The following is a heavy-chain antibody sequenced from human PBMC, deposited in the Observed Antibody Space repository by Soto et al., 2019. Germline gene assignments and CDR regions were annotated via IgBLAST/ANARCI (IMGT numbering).Heavy chain of an antibody. Sequence: GGSLRLSCAASGFTFSSYAMSWVRQAPGKGLEWVSAISGSGGSTYYADSVKGRFTISRDNSKNTLYLQMNSLRAEDTAVYYCAKWVFLGYCSGGSCPEDGNMDVWGKGTTVTVSS. CDR2: ISGSGGST. CDR3: AKWVFLGYCSGGSCPEDGNMDV. V-gene: IGHV3-23*01. J-gene: IGHJ6*03. CDR1: GFTFSSYA. D-gene: IGHD2-15*01.